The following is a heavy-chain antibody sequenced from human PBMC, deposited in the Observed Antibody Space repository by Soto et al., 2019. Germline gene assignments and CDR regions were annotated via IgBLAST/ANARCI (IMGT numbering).Heavy chain of an antibody. CDR1: GGTFSSYT. D-gene: IGHD3-10*01. CDR2: IIPILGIA. V-gene: IGHV1-69*02. CDR3: ARGKFYYYNPKAARGPYYFGY. Sequence: SVKVSCKASGGTFSSYTISWVRQAHGQGLEWIGRIIPILGIANYAQKFQGRVTITADKSTSTAYMELSSLRSEDTAVYYCARGKFYYYNPKAARGPYYFGYWGQGTLGTVSS. J-gene: IGHJ4*02.